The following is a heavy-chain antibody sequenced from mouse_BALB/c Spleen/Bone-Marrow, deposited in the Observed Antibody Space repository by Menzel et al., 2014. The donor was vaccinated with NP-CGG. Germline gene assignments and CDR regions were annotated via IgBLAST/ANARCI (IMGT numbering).Heavy chain of an antibody. V-gene: IGHV1-39*01. CDR1: GYSFTDYI. D-gene: IGHD2-2*01. J-gene: IGHJ2*01. CDR2: INPYYGST. Sequence: VQLQQSGPELVKLGASVKISCKASGYSFTDYIMLWVKQSHGKSLEWIGNINPYYGSTSYNLKFKGKATLTVDKSSSTAYMQLNSLTSEDSAVYYCARSPNYGYYFDYWGQGTTLTVSS. CDR3: ARSPNYGYYFDY.